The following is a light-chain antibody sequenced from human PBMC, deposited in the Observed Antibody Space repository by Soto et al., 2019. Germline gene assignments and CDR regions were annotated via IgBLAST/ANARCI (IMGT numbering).Light chain of an antibody. V-gene: IGKV3-15*01. J-gene: IGKJ5*01. CDR3: QQYNIWSSIT. CDR2: GAS. Sequence: EIVMTQSPATLSVSPGERATLSCRASQSISSKVGWYQQKPGQAPRLLIYGASTRATGVPPRFSGSGSGSEFSLPITSLQSEDFAFYYCQQYNIWSSITFGQGTRQEIK. CDR1: QSISSK.